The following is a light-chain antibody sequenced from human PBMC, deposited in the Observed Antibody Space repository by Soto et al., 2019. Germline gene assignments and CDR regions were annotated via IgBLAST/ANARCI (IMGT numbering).Light chain of an antibody. Sequence: QSALTQPASVSGSPGQSITISCTGTASDVGSYKLVSWYQHHPGKAPKLMIYDDTLRPSGLSNRFSGSRSGNTASPTISGLQAEDEADYYCCSYADGRYVFGTGSKLTVL. J-gene: IGLJ1*01. CDR1: ASDVGSYKL. CDR2: DDT. CDR3: CSYADGRYV. V-gene: IGLV2-23*01.